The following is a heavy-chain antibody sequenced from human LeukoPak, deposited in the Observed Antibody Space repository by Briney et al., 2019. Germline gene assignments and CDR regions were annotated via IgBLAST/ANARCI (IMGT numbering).Heavy chain of an antibody. CDR2: ISEGVGNT. Sequence: GGSLRLSCAASGFTFTNYAMTWVCQAPGKGLEWVSGISEGVGNTYYADSVKGRFTISRDHSKNTLYLQMNSLRAEDTALYYCAKREKGTTGRFFDYWGQGTLVTVSS. J-gene: IGHJ4*02. D-gene: IGHD4-17*01. CDR3: AKREKGTTGRFFDY. CDR1: GFTFTNYA. V-gene: IGHV3-23*01.